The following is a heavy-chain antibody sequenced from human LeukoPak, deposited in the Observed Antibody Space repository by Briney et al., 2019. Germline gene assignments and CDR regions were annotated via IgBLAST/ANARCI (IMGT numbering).Heavy chain of an antibody. D-gene: IGHD6-13*01. CDR1: SGSISGYH. Sequence: SETLSLTCIVSSGSISGYHWSWIRQSPGKGLEWIGYVYYRGITNYNPSLKSRVSISVDTANNQFSLRLTSVSAADTAIYYCARLVATTGLADWFDPWGQGILVIVSS. V-gene: IGHV4-59*08. CDR2: VYYRGIT. J-gene: IGHJ5*02. CDR3: ARLVATTGLADWFDP.